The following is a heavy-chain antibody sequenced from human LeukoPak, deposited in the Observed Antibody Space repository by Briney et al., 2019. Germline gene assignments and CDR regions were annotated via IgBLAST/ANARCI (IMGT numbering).Heavy chain of an antibody. CDR2: SNAGNGNT. CDR3: ARASYGSCHWDDY. Sequence: ASVKVSCKASGYTFTSYAMHWVRQAPGQRLEWMGWSNAGNGNTKYSQEFQGRVTMTTDTSTSTAYMELRSLRSDDTAVYYCARASYGSCHWDDYWGQGTLVTVSS. D-gene: IGHD2-15*01. J-gene: IGHJ4*02. CDR1: GYTFTSYA. V-gene: IGHV1-3*02.